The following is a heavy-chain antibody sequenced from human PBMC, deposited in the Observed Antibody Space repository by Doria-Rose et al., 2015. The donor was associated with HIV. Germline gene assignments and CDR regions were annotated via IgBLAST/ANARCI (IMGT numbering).Heavy chain of an antibody. J-gene: IGHJ2*01. Sequence: APGKGLEWVANIKQDGSEKYYVDSVKGRFTISRDNAKNSLYLQMNSLRAEDTAVYYCARDAGDYNFWSGYYSRYWYFDLWGRGTLVTVSS. CDR2: IKQDGSEK. V-gene: IGHV3-7*01. D-gene: IGHD3-3*01. CDR3: ARDAGDYNFWSGYYSRYWYFDL.